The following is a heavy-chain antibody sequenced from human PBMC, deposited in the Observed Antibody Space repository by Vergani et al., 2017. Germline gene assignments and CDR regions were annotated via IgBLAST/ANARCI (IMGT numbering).Heavy chain of an antibody. CDR2: INPNSGST. J-gene: IGHJ4*02. Sequence: QVQLVQSGAEVKKPGASVKVSCKASGYTFTGYSMHWVRQAPGQGLEWMGWINPNSGSTNYAQKFQGRVTMTRDTSLSTAYMELSRLRSDDTAVYYCARDHSGYDHVDYWGQGTLVTVSS. V-gene: IGHV1-2*02. D-gene: IGHD5-12*01. CDR3: ARDHSGYDHVDY. CDR1: GYTFTGYS.